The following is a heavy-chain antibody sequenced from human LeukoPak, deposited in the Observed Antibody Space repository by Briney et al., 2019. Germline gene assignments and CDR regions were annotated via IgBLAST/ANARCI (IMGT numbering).Heavy chain of an antibody. J-gene: IGHJ4*02. V-gene: IGHV3-7*01. Sequence: GGSLRLSCAASGFIFSYYWMSWVRQAPGKGLEWVANIKEDGSEKYYVDSVKGRFTISRDHAKNSLYLQMNSLRAEDTAVYYCARGGDISGFYYDYWGQGTLVTVSS. CDR2: IKEDGSEK. CDR1: GFIFSYYW. CDR3: ARGGDISGFYYDY. D-gene: IGHD3-22*01.